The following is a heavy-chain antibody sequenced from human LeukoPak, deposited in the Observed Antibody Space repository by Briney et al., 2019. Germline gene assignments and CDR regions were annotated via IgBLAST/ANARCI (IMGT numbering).Heavy chain of an antibody. V-gene: IGHV4-39*01. Sequence: SETLSLTCTVSGGSISSSSYYWGWIRQPPGKGLEWTGSIYYSGSTYYNPSLKSRVTISVDTSKNQFSLKLSSVTAADTAVYYCASYEWTDAFDIWGQGTMVTVSS. CDR3: ASYEWTDAFDI. CDR1: GGSISSSSYY. J-gene: IGHJ3*02. D-gene: IGHD3-16*01. CDR2: IYYSGST.